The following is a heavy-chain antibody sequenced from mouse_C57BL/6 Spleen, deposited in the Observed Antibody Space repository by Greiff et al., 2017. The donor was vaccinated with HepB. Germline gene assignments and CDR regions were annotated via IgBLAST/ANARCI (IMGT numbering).Heavy chain of an antibody. J-gene: IGHJ4*01. CDR1: GYTFTSYW. D-gene: IGHD2-5*01. CDR2: IYPSDSET. V-gene: IGHV1-61*01. Sequence: VQLQQPGAELVRPGSSVKLSCKASGYTFTSYWMDWVKQRPGQGLEWIGNIYPSDSETHYNQKFKDKATLTVDKSSSTAYMQLSSLTSEDSAVYYCARSSNSNYDAMDYWGQGTSVTVSS. CDR3: ARSSNSNYDAMDY.